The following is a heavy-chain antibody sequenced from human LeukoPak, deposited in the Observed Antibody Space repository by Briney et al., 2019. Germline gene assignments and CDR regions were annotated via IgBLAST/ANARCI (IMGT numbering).Heavy chain of an antibody. D-gene: IGHD3-3*01. V-gene: IGHV4-38-2*02. J-gene: IGHJ4*02. CDR3: ARDQYYDFWNGYYTGIVFDY. Sequence: SETLSLTCTVSGYSISSNYYWGWIRQPPGKGLEWIGNIYHSGSTYYNPSLKSRVTISVDTSMNQFSLKLSSVTAADTAVYYCARDQYYDFWNGYYTGIVFDYWGQGTLVTVSS. CDR2: IYHSGST. CDR1: GYSISSNYY.